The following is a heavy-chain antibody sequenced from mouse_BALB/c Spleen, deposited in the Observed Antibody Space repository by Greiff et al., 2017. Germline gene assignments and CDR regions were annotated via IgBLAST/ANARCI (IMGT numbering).Heavy chain of an antibody. D-gene: IGHD1-1*01. CDR2: ISSGGST. J-gene: IGHJ1*01. Sequence: DVKLVESGGGLVKPGGSLKLSCAASGFTFSSYAMSWVRQTPEKRLEWVASISSGGSTYYPDSVKGRFTISRDNARNILYLQMSSLRSEDTAMYYCARCYYGSREYFDVWGAGTTVTGSS. V-gene: IGHV5-6-5*01. CDR1: GFTFSSYA. CDR3: ARCYYGSREYFDV.